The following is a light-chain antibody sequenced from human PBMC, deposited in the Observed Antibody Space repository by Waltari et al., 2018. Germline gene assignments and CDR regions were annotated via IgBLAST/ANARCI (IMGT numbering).Light chain of an antibody. CDR2: GAS. Sequence: EIVLTQSPGTLSLSPGARATLPCRASQSVSSNFLAWYQQKPGQAPRLLIYGASSRTTGIPGRFSGSGSGTDFTLTISRLEPEDFAVYYCQQYGSSPRTFGQGTKLEIK. CDR1: QSVSSNF. V-gene: IGKV3-20*01. J-gene: IGKJ2*01. CDR3: QQYGSSPRT.